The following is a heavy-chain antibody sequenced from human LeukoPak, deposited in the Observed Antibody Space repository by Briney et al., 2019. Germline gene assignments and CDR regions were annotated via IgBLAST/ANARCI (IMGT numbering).Heavy chain of an antibody. J-gene: IGHJ5*02. CDR1: GFTFSAYW. D-gene: IGHD6-6*01. V-gene: IGHV3-74*01. CDR3: TRMSIDAPGLPHL. CDR2: LSPDGSST. Sequence: PGGSLRLPCAASGFTFSAYWMQWGRQAPGKGLVWVSRLSPDGSSTTSADSVKGRFTISRDNAKNTLYLQIGSLRADDTAVYYCTRMSIDAPGLPHLWGQGTLVTVSS.